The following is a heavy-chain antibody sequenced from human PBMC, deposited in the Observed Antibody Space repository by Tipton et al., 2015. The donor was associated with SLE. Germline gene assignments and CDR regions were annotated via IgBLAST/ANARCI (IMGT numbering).Heavy chain of an antibody. D-gene: IGHD2-2*01. CDR2: IYYSGST. V-gene: IGHV4-59*08. Sequence: TLSLTCTVSGGSINSYFWSWIRQPPGKGLEWIGYIYYSGSTNYNPALKSRVTISVDTSKNQFSLKLNSVTAADTAVYYCARRGRVPAAPFDYWGQGTPVTVSS. CDR1: GGSINSYF. J-gene: IGHJ4*02. CDR3: ARRGRVPAAPFDY.